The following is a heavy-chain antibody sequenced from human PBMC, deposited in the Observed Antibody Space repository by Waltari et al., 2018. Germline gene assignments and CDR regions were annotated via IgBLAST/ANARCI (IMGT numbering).Heavy chain of an antibody. CDR1: GFTFSSYS. D-gene: IGHD3-3*01. Sequence: EVQLVESGGGLVQPGGSLRLSCAASGFTFSSYSMNWVRQAPGKGLEWVSYISSSSSTIYYADSVKGRFTISRDNAKNSLYLQMNSLRAEDTAVYYCARGGYDLYYYYGMDVWGQGTTVTVSS. CDR2: ISSSSSTI. CDR3: ARGGYDLYYYYGMDV. V-gene: IGHV3-48*04. J-gene: IGHJ6*02.